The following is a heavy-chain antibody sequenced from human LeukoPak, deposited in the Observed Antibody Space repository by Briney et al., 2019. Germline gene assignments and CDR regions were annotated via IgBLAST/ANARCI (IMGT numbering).Heavy chain of an antibody. V-gene: IGHV3-30*18. CDR2: ISYDGSNK. D-gene: IGHD6-13*01. J-gene: IGHJ4*02. Sequence: GGSLTLSCAASGFTFSYYGLHWVRQAPGKGLEWVALISYDGSNKDYADSVKGRFTITRDNSKNTLYLQMNSLRLEDTAVYYYAKDSSSSWFGGDSEWGQGTLVTVST. CDR1: GFTFSYYG. CDR3: AKDSSSSWFGGDSE.